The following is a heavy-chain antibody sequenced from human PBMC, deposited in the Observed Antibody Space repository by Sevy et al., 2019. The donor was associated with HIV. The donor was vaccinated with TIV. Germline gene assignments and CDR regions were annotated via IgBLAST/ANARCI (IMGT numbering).Heavy chain of an antibody. D-gene: IGHD3-10*01. CDR3: ASLLTEDPFDI. CDR1: GFTFSQYG. CDR2: ISAGGGRT. Sequence: GGSLRLSCAASGFTFSQYGIYWVRQAPGKGLEWVSGISAGGGRTYHADSVKGRFTMSGDKSKNTLYLQMNSLTAEDTAVYYCASLLTEDPFDIWGQGTMVTVSS. V-gene: IGHV3-23*01. J-gene: IGHJ3*02.